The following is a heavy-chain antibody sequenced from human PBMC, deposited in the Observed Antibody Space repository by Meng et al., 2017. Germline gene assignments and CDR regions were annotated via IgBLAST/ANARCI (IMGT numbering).Heavy chain of an antibody. Sequence: QLQPGQSMAEATKPGASVKVSCKASGYTFTSYGIRWVRQAPVQGLEWMGLISAYNGNTNYAQKRQGRVTMTTDTSPSTAYMELRSLRSDDTAVYYCVLWFGELSFDYWGQGTLVTVSS. CDR1: GYTFTSYG. V-gene: IGHV1-18*01. CDR2: ISAYNGNT. J-gene: IGHJ4*02. D-gene: IGHD3-10*01. CDR3: VLWFGELSFDY.